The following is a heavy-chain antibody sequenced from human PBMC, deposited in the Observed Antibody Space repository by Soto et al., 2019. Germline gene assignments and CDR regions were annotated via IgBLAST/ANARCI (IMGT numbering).Heavy chain of an antibody. Sequence: GGSLRLSCAASGFTFSSYWMSWVRQAPGKGLEWVANIKQDGSEKYYMDSVKGRFTISRDNAKNSLYLQMNSLRAEDTAVFYCARDSYYDSSGYPPFDYWGQGTLVTVSS. CDR3: ARDSYYDSSGYPPFDY. J-gene: IGHJ4*02. V-gene: IGHV3-7*05. D-gene: IGHD3-22*01. CDR2: IKQDGSEK. CDR1: GFTFSSYW.